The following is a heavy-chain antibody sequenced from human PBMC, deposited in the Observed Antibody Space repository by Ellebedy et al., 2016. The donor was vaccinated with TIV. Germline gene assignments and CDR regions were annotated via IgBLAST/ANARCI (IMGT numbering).Heavy chain of an antibody. CDR2: INSLNADT. V-gene: IGHV1-3*04. CDR1: GYTFTRYW. J-gene: IGHJ4*02. CDR3: AREEWSGSYNFDY. Sequence: ASVKVSXKASGYTFTRYWIHWVRQAPGQRLEWMGSINSLNADTRYSQKLQGRVTVTRDKSASSAYLELSSLTSEDTAVYYCAREEWSGSYNFDYWGQGTQVTVSS. D-gene: IGHD3-10*01.